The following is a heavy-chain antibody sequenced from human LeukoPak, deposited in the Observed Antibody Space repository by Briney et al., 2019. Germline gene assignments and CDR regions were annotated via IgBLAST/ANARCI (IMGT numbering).Heavy chain of an antibody. J-gene: IGHJ1*01. CDR3: ARILGYCTNGVCSEYFHL. Sequence: SSETLSLTCTVSSASISSYYWSWIRQPAGKGLEWIGRVSASGSSNYNPSLKSRVTMSVDTSKKQFSLQLSSVTAADTAVYYCARILGYCTNGVCSEYFHLWGQGTLVTVSS. D-gene: IGHD2-8*01. V-gene: IGHV4-4*07. CDR1: SASISSYY. CDR2: VSASGSS.